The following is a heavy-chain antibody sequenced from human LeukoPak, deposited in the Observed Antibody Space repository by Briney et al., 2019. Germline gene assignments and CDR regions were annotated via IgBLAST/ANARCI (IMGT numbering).Heavy chain of an antibody. CDR1: GYTFNDYY. CDR2: INPNTGGP. D-gene: IGHD2-2*01. J-gene: IGHJ6*03. V-gene: IGHV1-2*02. Sequence: ASVKVSCKASGYTFNDYYIHWVRQAPGQGLEWMGWINPNTGGPNYAQNFQGRVTMTRDTSITTAYMELSGLRSDDTAVYYCARGAPLSQIYYFYFYMDVWGKGTTVTISS. CDR3: ARGAPLSQIYYFYFYMDV.